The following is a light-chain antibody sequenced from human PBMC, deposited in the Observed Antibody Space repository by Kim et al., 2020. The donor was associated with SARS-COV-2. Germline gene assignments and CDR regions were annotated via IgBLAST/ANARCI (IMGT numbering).Light chain of an antibody. CDR1: QSVQNW. Sequence: ASVGDTVTITCRASQSVQNWLAWYQQKPGQVPRLLIEKAFNLQYGVPARFSGSSSGTEFTLTITTLQPDDFATYYCQQYHTHSTFGQGTKVDIK. J-gene: IGKJ1*01. CDR3: QQYHTHST. CDR2: KAF. V-gene: IGKV1-5*03.